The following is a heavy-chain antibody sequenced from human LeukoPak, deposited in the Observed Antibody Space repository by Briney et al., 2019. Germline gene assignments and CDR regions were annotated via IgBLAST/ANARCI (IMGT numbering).Heavy chain of an antibody. V-gene: IGHV3-21*01. Sequence: KPGGSLRLSCAASGFTFSSYSMNWVRQAPGKRLDWVSSISSSSSYIYYADSVKGRFTISRDNAKNSLYLQMNSLRAEDTAVYYCARDRTAMVTENTFPWGQGTLVTVSS. CDR2: ISSSSSYI. CDR1: GFTFSSYS. D-gene: IGHD5-18*01. J-gene: IGHJ5*02. CDR3: ARDRTAMVTENTFP.